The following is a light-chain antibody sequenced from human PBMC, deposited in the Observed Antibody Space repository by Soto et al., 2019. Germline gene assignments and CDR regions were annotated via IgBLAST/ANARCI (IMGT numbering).Light chain of an antibody. J-gene: IGKJ3*01. Sequence: EIVLTQSPATLSLSPGERATLSCRASQNVSTYLAWYQQKPGQAPRLLIYDASNRATGLPARFSGSGSGTDFTLTISSLEPEDFAVYYCQQRTNWLTFGPGTKVGIK. CDR1: QNVSTY. CDR2: DAS. CDR3: QQRTNWLT. V-gene: IGKV3-11*01.